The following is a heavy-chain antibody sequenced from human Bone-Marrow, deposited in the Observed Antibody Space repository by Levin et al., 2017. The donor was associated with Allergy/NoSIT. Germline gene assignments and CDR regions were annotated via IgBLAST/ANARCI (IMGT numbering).Heavy chain of an antibody. CDR3: ARDTLDCSGGSCLYYYYYYGMDV. D-gene: IGHD2-15*01. J-gene: IGHJ6*02. Sequence: GESLKISCAASGFTFSSYAMHWVRQAPGKGLEWVAVISYDGSNKYYADSVKGRFTISRDNSKNTLYLQMNSLRAEDTAVYYCARDTLDCSGGSCLYYYYYYGMDVWGQGTTVTVSS. CDR1: GFTFSSYA. CDR2: ISYDGSNK. V-gene: IGHV3-30-3*01.